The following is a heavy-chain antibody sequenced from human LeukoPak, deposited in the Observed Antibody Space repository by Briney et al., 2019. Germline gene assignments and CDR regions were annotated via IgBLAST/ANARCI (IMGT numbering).Heavy chain of an antibody. CDR2: ISSSSSSYI. V-gene: IGHV3-21*01. J-gene: IGHJ4*02. D-gene: IGHD2-8*01. CDR3: ARDGVLMVCAIHY. Sequence: GGSLRLSCAASGFTFSSYTMNWVRQAPGKGLEWVSSISSSSSSYIYYADSVKGRFTISRDNAKKSLYLQMNSLRAEDTAVYYCARDGVLMVCAIHYWGQGTLVTVSS. CDR1: GFTFSSYT.